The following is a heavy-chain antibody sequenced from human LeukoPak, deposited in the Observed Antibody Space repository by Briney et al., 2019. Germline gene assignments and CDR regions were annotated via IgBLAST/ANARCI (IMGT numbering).Heavy chain of an antibody. D-gene: IGHD1-26*01. CDR2: SYSGGNA. V-gene: IGHV4-59*01. CDR3: AHSKRGGGYYINAFAV. J-gene: IGHJ3*01. CDR1: GASPSAYY. Sequence: SETLSLTCTVSGASPSAYYWSWLRQPPAKGLEWIGYSYSGGNANYNPSLKSRVTISIDTSENQFSLRLTSVTAADTAIYFCAHSKRGGGYYINAFAVWGQGALVTISS.